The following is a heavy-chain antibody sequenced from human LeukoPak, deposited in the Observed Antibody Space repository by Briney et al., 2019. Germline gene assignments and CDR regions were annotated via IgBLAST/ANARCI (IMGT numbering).Heavy chain of an antibody. CDR1: GGTLTNSY. V-gene: IGHV4-59*01. Sequence: SETLSLTCTVSGGTLTNSYWNWIRQSPGKGLEWIGYINYSGSTNYNPSLKSRVTISVDTSKNQFSLKLSSVTAADTAVYFCARDPLSTNDFDIWGQGTMVTVSS. J-gene: IGHJ3*02. D-gene: IGHD1-1*01. CDR2: INYSGST. CDR3: ARDPLSTNDFDI.